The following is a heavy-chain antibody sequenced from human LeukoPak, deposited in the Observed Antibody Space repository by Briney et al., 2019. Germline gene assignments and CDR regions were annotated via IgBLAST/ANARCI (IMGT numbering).Heavy chain of an antibody. J-gene: IGHJ3*02. Sequence: GGSLRLSCTASGFTFGDYAMSWVRQAPGKGLEWVGFIRSKAYGGTTEYAASVKGRFTISRDDSKSIAYLQMNSLKIEDTAVYYCATDPGEWEPIWGQGTMVTVSS. D-gene: IGHD1-26*01. CDR1: GFTFGDYA. CDR2: IRSKAYGGTT. CDR3: ATDPGEWEPI. V-gene: IGHV3-49*04.